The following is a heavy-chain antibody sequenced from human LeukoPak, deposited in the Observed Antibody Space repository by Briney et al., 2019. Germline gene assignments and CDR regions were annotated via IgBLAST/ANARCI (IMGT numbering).Heavy chain of an antibody. V-gene: IGHV4-34*01. CDR2: INHSGST. CDR1: GGSFSGYY. Sequence: SETLSLTCAVYGGSFSGYYLSWIRQPPGKGLEWIGEINHSGSTNYNPSLKSRVTISVDTSKNQFSLKQSSVTAADTAVYYCAREPDIVVVPAALDNWFDPWGQGTLVTVS. CDR3: AREPDIVVVPAALDNWFDP. D-gene: IGHD2-2*01. J-gene: IGHJ5*02.